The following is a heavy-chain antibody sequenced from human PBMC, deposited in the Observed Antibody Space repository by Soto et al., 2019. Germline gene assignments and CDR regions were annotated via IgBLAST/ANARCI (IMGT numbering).Heavy chain of an antibody. CDR2: IYYSGST. J-gene: IGHJ4*02. V-gene: IGHV4-59*08. D-gene: IGHD4-17*01. CDR1: GGTINSWD. CDR3: ARSGDLNYGDYYFDY. Sequence: PSETPSVSWTVSGGTINSWDGSWILQPPGKGLEWIGYIYYSGSTNCNPSLKSRVTISVDTSKNQFSLKLSSVTAADTAVYYCARSGDLNYGDYYFDYWGQGTLVTVS.